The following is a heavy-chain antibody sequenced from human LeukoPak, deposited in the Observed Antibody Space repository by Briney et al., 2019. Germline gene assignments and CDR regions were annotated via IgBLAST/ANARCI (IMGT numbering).Heavy chain of an antibody. CDR2: INQDGSEK. CDR1: GFTFSGYW. J-gene: IGHJ6*03. CDR3: ARGLGPYCTNGVCYPFWSFGYYYYMDV. Sequence: PGGSLRLSCAASGFTFSGYWMSWVREAPGKGLEWVANINQDGSEKYYVDSVKGRFTISRDNAKNSLYLQMNSLRAEDTAVYYCARGLGPYCTNGVCYPFWSFGYYYYMDVWGKGTTVTVSS. D-gene: IGHD2-8*01. V-gene: IGHV3-7*01.